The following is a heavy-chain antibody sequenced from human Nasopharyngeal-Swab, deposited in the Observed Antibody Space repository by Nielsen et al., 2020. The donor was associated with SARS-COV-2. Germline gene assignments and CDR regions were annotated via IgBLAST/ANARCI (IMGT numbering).Heavy chain of an antibody. V-gene: IGHV3-21*01. Sequence: GGSLRLSCAASGFAFDDYAIHWVRQAPGKGLEWVSSISSSSSYIYYADSVKGRFTISRDNAKNSLYLQMNSLRAEDTAVYYCAREETRYCSSTSCYYMDVWGKGTTVTVSS. CDR2: ISSSSSYI. D-gene: IGHD2-2*01. CDR3: AREETRYCSSTSCYYMDV. J-gene: IGHJ6*03. CDR1: GFAFDDYA.